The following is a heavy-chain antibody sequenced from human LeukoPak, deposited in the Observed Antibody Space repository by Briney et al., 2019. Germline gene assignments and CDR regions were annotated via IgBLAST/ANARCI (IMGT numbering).Heavy chain of an antibody. CDR3: ARADPSGSYFRY. J-gene: IGHJ4*02. Sequence: GGSLRLSCAASGFTVSSNYMSWVRQAPGKGLEWVSVIYSGGSTYYADSVKGRFTISRDNSKNTLYLQMNSLRAEDTAVYYCARADPSGSYFRYWGQGTLVTVPS. CDR1: GFTVSSNY. CDR2: IYSGGST. V-gene: IGHV3-66*02. D-gene: IGHD1-26*01.